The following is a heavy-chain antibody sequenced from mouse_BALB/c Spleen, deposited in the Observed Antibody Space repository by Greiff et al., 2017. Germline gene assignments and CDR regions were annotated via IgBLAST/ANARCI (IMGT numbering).Heavy chain of an antibody. CDR2: ISYDGSN. D-gene: IGHD1-2*01. J-gene: IGHJ2*01. Sequence: VQLKESGPGLVKPSQSLSLTCSVTGYSITSGYYWNWIRQFPGNKLEWMGYISYDGSNNYNPSLKNRISITRDTSKNQFFLKLNSVTTEDTATYYCARRGYYGYLFDYWGQGTTLTVSS. V-gene: IGHV3-6*02. CDR3: ARRGYYGYLFDY. CDR1: GYSITSGYY.